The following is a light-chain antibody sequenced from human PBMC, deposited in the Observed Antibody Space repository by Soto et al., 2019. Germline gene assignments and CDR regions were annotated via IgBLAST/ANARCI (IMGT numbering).Light chain of an antibody. CDR2: GAS. J-gene: IGKJ1*01. CDR3: QQRSNWPGT. Sequence: EIVMTQSPVTLSASPGESATLSCRASQSVDNNVAWYQQKPGQAPRLLIYGASTRATGIPARFSGSGSGTDFTLTISSLEPEDFAVYYCQQRSNWPGTFGQGTKVDIK. CDR1: QSVDNN. V-gene: IGKV3-11*01.